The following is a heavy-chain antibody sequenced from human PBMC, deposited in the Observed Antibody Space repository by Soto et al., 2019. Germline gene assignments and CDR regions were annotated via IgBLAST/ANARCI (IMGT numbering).Heavy chain of an antibody. D-gene: IGHD6-19*01. CDR1: GGTFSSYT. CDR3: ARRHSSGWSDY. Sequence: QVQLVQSGAEVKKPGSSVKVSCKASGGTFSSYTISWVRHAPGQGLEWMGRIIPILGIANYAQKFQGRVTITADKSTSTAYMELSSLRSEDTAVYYCARRHSSGWSDYWGQGTLVTVSS. CDR2: IIPILGIA. J-gene: IGHJ4*02. V-gene: IGHV1-69*02.